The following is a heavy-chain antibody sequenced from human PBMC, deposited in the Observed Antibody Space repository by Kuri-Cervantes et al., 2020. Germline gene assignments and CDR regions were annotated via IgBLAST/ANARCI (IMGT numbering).Heavy chain of an antibody. D-gene: IGHD2-15*01. CDR2: ISYDGSNK. J-gene: IGHJ6*02. Sequence: GESLKISCAASGFTFSSYGMHWVRQAPGKGLEWVAVISYDGSNKYYADSVKGRFTISRDNSKNTLYLQMNSLRAEDTAVYYCAREPARVVVPMDVWGQGTTVTVSS. CDR3: AREPARVVVPMDV. CDR1: GFTFSSYG. V-gene: IGHV3-30*03.